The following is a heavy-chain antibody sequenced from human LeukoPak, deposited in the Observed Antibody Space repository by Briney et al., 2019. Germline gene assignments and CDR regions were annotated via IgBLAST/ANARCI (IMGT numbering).Heavy chain of an antibody. Sequence: GGSLRLSCAASGFTFSSYGMHWVRQAPGKGLEWVAFIRYDGSNKYYADSVKGRFTTSRDNSKNTLYLQMNSLRAEDTAVYYCAKDSGDYDDGAYWGQGTLVTVSS. V-gene: IGHV3-30*02. CDR3: AKDSGDYDDGAY. CDR2: IRYDGSNK. J-gene: IGHJ4*02. D-gene: IGHD4-17*01. CDR1: GFTFSSYG.